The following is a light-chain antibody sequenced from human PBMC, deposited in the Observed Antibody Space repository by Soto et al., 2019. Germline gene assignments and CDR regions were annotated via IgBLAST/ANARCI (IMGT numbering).Light chain of an antibody. CDR3: QHYGNEGT. CDR2: GAS. CDR1: QSISSN. V-gene: IGKV3-15*01. Sequence: EVVMTQSPATLSVSPGERATLSCWASQSISSNLAWYQQKPGQAPRLLIYGASTRASGIPARFSGSGSGTDFTLTIASLQSEDFAVYYCQHYGNEGTFGPGTQVDLK. J-gene: IGKJ3*01.